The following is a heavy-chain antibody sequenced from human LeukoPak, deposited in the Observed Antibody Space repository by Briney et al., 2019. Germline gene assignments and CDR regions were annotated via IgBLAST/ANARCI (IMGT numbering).Heavy chain of an antibody. J-gene: IGHJ4*02. Sequence: ASVKVSCKASGYTFTDFYMHWVRQAPGQGLEWMACINPNSGGTNFAQKFQGRVTMTRDTSISTAYMELSRLRSDDTAVYYCARGGTKDTYYDYVWGSYRYTRGDYFDYWGQGTLVTVSS. V-gene: IGHV1-2*02. CDR2: INPNSGGT. CDR1: GYTFTDFY. D-gene: IGHD3-16*02. CDR3: ARGGTKDTYYDYVWGSYRYTRGDYFDY.